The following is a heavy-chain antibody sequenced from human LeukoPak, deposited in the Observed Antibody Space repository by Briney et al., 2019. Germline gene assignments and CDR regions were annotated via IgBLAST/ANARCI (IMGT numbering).Heavy chain of an antibody. D-gene: IGHD3-10*02. J-gene: IGHJ6*04. V-gene: IGHV3-21*01. CDR3: AELGITMIGGV. CDR1: GFTFSGYS. CDR2: ISSSSSYI. Sequence: GGSLRLSCAASGFTFSGYSMNWVRQAPGKGLEWVSSISSSSSYIYYADSVKGRFTISRDNAKNSLYLQMNSLRAEDTAVYYCAELGITMIGGVWGRGTTVTISS.